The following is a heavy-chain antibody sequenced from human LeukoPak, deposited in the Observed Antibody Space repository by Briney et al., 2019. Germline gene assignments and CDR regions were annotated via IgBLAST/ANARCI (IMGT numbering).Heavy chain of an antibody. V-gene: IGHV4-59*02. CDR3: AREEYSYGFGI. J-gene: IGHJ5*02. CDR1: GGSVSNYY. Sequence: SETLSLTCTVSGGSVSNYYLNWIRQPPGKGLEWIGCIYYSGSINYNPSLKSRVTISVDTSKNQFSLKLTSVTAADAAVYYCAREEYSYGFGIWGQGTLVSVSS. D-gene: IGHD5-18*01. CDR2: IYYSGSI.